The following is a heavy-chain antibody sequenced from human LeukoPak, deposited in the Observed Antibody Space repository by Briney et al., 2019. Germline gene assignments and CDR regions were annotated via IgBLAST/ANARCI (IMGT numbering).Heavy chain of an antibody. J-gene: IGHJ4*02. V-gene: IGHV1-18*01. CDR1: GYTFTSYG. CDR2: ISAYTGNT. CDR3: ARDRAAVAGAMGYYFDY. Sequence: GASVKVSCKASGYTFTSYGINWVRQAPGQGLEWMGWISAYTGNTNYAQKLQGRVTMTTDTSTSTAYMELRSLRSDDTAVYYCARDRAAVAGAMGYYFDYWGQGTLVTVSS. D-gene: IGHD6-19*01.